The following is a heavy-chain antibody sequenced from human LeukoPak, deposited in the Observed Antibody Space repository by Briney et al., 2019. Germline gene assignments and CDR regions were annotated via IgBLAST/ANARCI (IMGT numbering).Heavy chain of an antibody. CDR1: GYTFTGYY. Sequence: ASVKVSCKASGYTFTGYYMHWVRQAPGQGLEWMGWISAYNGNTNYAQKLQGRVTMTTDTSTSTAYMELRSLRSDDTAVYYCAREDCSGGSCYGIWGQGTLVTVSS. CDR2: ISAYNGNT. CDR3: AREDCSGGSCYGI. J-gene: IGHJ4*02. V-gene: IGHV1-18*04. D-gene: IGHD2-15*01.